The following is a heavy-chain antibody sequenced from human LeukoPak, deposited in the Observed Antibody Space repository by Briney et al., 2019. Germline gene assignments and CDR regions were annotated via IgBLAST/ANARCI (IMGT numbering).Heavy chain of an antibody. D-gene: IGHD2-2*01. J-gene: IGHJ6*02. CDR2: IYPGDSDT. Sequence: GESLKISCQGSGYSFTSYWIGWVRQMPGKGLEWMGIIYPGDSDTRYSPSFQGQVTISADKSISTAYLQWSSLKASDTAMYYCARQDIVVVPAAMGYYYYYYGMDVWGQGTTVTVSS. V-gene: IGHV5-51*01. CDR3: ARQDIVVVPAAMGYYYYYYGMDV. CDR1: GYSFTSYW.